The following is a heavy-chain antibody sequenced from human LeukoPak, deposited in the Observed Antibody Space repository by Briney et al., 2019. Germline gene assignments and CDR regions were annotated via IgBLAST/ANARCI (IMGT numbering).Heavy chain of an antibody. D-gene: IGHD1-26*01. V-gene: IGHV3-23*01. CDR1: GFTFSSYA. Sequence: GGSLRLSCAASGFTFSSYAMSWVRQAPGKGLEWVSVISGSGGSTYYADSVKGRFTISRDNSKNTLYLQMNRLRAEDTAVYYCATGLYSGSYSGFDYWGQGTLVTVSS. J-gene: IGHJ4*02. CDR2: ISGSGGST. CDR3: ATGLYSGSYSGFDY.